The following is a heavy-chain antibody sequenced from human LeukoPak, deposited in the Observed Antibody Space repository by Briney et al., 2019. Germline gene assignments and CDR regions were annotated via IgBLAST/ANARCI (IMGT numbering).Heavy chain of an antibody. V-gene: IGHV6-1*01. D-gene: IGHD1-1*01. CDR1: GDSVSSDSAT. CDR3: ARYRQDAFDM. J-gene: IGHJ3*02. Sequence: SQTLSLTCAISGDSVSSDSATWNWIRQSPSRGLEWLGRTFYRSKWYYEYAVSVKGLITINPDTSKNQISLQLNSVTPEATAVYYCARYRQDAFDMWGHGTMVPVSS. CDR2: TFYRSKWYY.